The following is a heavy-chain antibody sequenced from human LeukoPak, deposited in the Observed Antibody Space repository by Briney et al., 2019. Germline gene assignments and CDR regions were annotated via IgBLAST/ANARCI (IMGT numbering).Heavy chain of an antibody. CDR1: GYTFTRYG. Sequence: ASVKVSCKASGYTFTRYGISWVRQAPGQGLEWMGWISAYNGNTNCAQRLQGRVTVTTDTSTSTAYMELRSLTSDDTAIYYCAREGGIVATTAFDYWGQGTLVTVSS. J-gene: IGHJ4*02. CDR2: ISAYNGNT. V-gene: IGHV1-18*01. D-gene: IGHD5-12*01. CDR3: AREGGIVATTAFDY.